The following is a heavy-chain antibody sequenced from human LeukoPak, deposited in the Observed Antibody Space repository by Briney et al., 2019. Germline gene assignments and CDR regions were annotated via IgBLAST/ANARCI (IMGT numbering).Heavy chain of an antibody. CDR2: ISSSSSYI. J-gene: IGHJ4*02. D-gene: IGHD3-3*01. Sequence: GGSLRLSCAASGFTFSTYNMNWVRQAPGKGLEWVSFISSSSSYIYYADSVQGRFTISRDNSKNTLFLQMYSLRAEDTAVYYCAKEEWLGKMNYFDSWGQGILVTVSS. CDR1: GFTFSTYN. V-gene: IGHV3-21*04. CDR3: AKEEWLGKMNYFDS.